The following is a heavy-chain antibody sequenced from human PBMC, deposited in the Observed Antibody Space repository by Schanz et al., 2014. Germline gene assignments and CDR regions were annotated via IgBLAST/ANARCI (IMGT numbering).Heavy chain of an antibody. Sequence: QVQVVQSGTQVKKPGASVKVSCKASGYTLSAYSLHWVRQAPGQGLEWMGIVNPSVRGTHFAREFQGRVTVTSDTSTSTVYMELSGLRSEDTAVHYCARGRGFYDYWGQGTLVTVSS. D-gene: IGHD3-10*01. CDR2: VNPSVRGT. CDR3: ARGRGFYDY. CDR1: GYTLSAYS. V-gene: IGHV1-46*01. J-gene: IGHJ4*02.